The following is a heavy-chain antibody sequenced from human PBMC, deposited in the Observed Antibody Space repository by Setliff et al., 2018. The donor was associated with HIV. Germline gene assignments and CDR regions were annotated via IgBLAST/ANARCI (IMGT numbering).Heavy chain of an antibody. CDR1: GGSISSGGYY. Sequence: PSETLSLTCTVSGGSISSGGYYWSWIRQLPGKGLEWIGYIHQSGTTYYNPSLRSRAFISLDTSKRQLSLKVNSVTAADTALYYCVRGLHDNGDYRYFDLWGPGTLGTVSS. D-gene: IGHD4-17*01. CDR3: VRGLHDNGDYRYFDL. V-gene: IGHV4-31*03. CDR2: IHQSGTT. J-gene: IGHJ2*01.